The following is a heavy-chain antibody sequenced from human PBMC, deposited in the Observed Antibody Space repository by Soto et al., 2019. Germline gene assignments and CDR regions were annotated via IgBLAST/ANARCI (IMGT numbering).Heavy chain of an antibody. V-gene: IGHV4-34*01. CDR1: GGSFSGYY. D-gene: IGHD3-10*01. CDR3: ARGTSGSGGIFHY. J-gene: IGHJ4*02. CDR2: INHSGST. Sequence: QVQLQQWGAGLLKPSETLSLTCAVYGGSFSGYYWSWIRQPPGKGLEWIGEINHSGSTNYNPSLKRRVTISVDTSKNQFSLKLSSVTAADTAVYYCARGTSGSGGIFHYWGQGTLVTVSS.